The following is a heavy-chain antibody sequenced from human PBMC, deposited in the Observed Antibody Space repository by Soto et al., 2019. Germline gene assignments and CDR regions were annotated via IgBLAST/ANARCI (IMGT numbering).Heavy chain of an antibody. Sequence: SETLSLTCAVYGLSFSGYYWSWIRHPPGKGLYWIGEINHSGSTNYNPSLKSRVTISVDTSKNQFSLKLSSVTAADTAVYYCARKGGSTYYYGSGSPGWFDPWGQGTLVTVSS. V-gene: IGHV4-34*01. CDR1: GLSFSGYY. J-gene: IGHJ5*02. CDR2: INHSGST. CDR3: ARKGGSTYYYGSGSPGWFDP. D-gene: IGHD3-10*01.